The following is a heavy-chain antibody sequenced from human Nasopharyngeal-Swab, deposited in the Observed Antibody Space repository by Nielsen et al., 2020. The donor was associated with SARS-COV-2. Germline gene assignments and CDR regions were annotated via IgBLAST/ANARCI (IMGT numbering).Heavy chain of an antibody. J-gene: IGHJ4*02. Sequence: GRQATGKGLEWVAFIAHDASNEYYGDPVKGRFSISRDSSKNTLYLQMDSLRGEDTAVYYCARDAPAHYGAFYWGRGTLVTVSS. D-gene: IGHD4-17*01. CDR3: ARDAPAHYGAFY. V-gene: IGHV3-30*04. CDR2: IAHDASNE.